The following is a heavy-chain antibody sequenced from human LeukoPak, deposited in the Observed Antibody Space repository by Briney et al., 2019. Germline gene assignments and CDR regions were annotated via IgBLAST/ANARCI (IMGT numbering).Heavy chain of an antibody. J-gene: IGHJ4*02. CDR1: GGSISSYY. D-gene: IGHD2-15*01. V-gene: IGHV4-4*07. Sequence: SETLSLTCTVSGGSISSYYWTWVRQSAGKGLEWIGRISASGNTNYNPSLKSRVTMSVDTSTNQFSLKLTSVTSADTAVYYCAREGRSSTPGYWGQGTLVTVSS. CDR2: ISASGNT. CDR3: AREGRSSTPGY.